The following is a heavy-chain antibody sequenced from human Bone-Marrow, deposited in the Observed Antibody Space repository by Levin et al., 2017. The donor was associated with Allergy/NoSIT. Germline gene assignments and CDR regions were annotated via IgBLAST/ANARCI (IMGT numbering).Heavy chain of an antibody. D-gene: IGHD3-22*01. CDR2: IYHSGST. CDR3: ASRTLNYYDSSGYSDY. J-gene: IGHJ4*02. V-gene: IGHV4-4*02. Sequence: ASETLSLTCAVSGGSISSSNWWSWVRQPPGKGLEWIGEIYHSGSTNYNPSLKSRVTISVDKSKNQFSLKLSSVTAADTAVYYCASRTLNYYDSSGYSDYWGQGTLVTVSS. CDR1: GGSISSSNW.